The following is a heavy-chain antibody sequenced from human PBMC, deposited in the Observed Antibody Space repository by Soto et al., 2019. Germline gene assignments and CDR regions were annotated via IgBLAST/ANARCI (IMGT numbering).Heavy chain of an antibody. CDR1: GYTFTGHY. Sequence: ASVKVSCKASGYTFTGHYMHWVRQAPGQGLEWMGWINPNSGGTNYAQKFQGWVTMTRDTSISTAYMELSRLRSDDTAVYYCASSGTVDDSSGYFDYWGQGTLVTAPQ. CDR2: INPNSGGT. D-gene: IGHD3-22*01. J-gene: IGHJ4*02. CDR3: ASSGTVDDSSGYFDY. V-gene: IGHV1-2*04.